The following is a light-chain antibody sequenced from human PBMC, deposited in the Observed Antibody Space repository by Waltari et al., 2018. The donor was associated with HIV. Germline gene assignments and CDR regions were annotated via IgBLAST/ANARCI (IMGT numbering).Light chain of an antibody. CDR2: KDS. Sequence: SYELTQPPSVSVSPGQTARITCSADELPKQYVYWYQQKPGQAPVVWIYKDSERPSGIPERFSGSSAGTTVTLTISGVQAEDEADYYCQSADSSGTYVVFGGGTKLTVL. V-gene: IGLV3-25*03. CDR3: QSADSSGTYVV. J-gene: IGLJ2*01. CDR1: ELPKQY.